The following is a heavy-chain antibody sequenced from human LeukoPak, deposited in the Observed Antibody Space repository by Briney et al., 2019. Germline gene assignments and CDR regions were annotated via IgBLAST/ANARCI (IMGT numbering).Heavy chain of an antibody. CDR3: ARRKYSSSWPFDY. Sequence: SSETLSLTCTVSGYSISSGYYWGWIRQPPGKGLEWIGSIYHSGSTYYNPSLKSRVTISVDTSKNQFSLKLSSVTAADTAVYYCARRKYSSSWPFDYWGQGTLVTVSS. V-gene: IGHV4-38-2*02. CDR1: GYSISSGYY. J-gene: IGHJ4*02. D-gene: IGHD6-13*01. CDR2: IYHSGST.